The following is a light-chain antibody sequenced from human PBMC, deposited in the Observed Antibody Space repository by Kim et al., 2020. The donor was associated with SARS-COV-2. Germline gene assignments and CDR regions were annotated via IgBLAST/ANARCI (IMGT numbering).Light chain of an antibody. Sequence: LSPGETATLACRASQGVSSYDSSVYQGNPGHAPRLLIFGASRRATGIPDRFSGSGSGTSFTLTISRLEPEAFAVYYCQEYGSSPYTFGQGTKLEI. CDR3: QEYGSSPYT. J-gene: IGKJ2*01. CDR1: QGVSSYD. CDR2: GAS. V-gene: IGKV3-20*01.